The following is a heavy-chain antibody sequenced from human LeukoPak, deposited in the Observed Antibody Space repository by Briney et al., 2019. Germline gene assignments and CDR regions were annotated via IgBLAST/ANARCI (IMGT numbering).Heavy chain of an antibody. CDR2: ISSSSSTI. CDR1: GFTFSSYS. J-gene: IGHJ3*02. CDR3: ARDLSPGIFWSGYYRMDAFDI. Sequence: PGGSLRLSCAASGFTFSSYSMNWVRQAPGKGLEWVSYISSSSSTIYYADSVKGRFTISRDNAKNSLYLQMNSLRAEDTAVYYCARDLSPGIFWSGYYRMDAFDIWGQGTMVTVSS. V-gene: IGHV3-48*04. D-gene: IGHD3-3*01.